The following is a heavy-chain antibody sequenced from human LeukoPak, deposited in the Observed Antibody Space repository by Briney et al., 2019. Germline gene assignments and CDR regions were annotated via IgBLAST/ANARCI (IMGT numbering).Heavy chain of an antibody. CDR2: IYSGGST. CDR1: GFTFSNYW. J-gene: IGHJ4*02. Sequence: PGGSLRLSCAASGFTFSNYWMSWVRQAPGKGLEWVSVIYSGGSTYYADSVRGRFTISRDNSKNTLYLQMNSLRAEDTAVYYCARGGAVREFDYWGQGTLVTVSS. D-gene: IGHD3-10*01. CDR3: ARGGAVREFDY. V-gene: IGHV3-53*01.